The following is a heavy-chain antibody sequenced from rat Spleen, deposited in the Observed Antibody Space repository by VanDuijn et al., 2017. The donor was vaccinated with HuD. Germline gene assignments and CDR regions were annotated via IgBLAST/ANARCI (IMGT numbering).Heavy chain of an antibody. CDR2: INKESSTL. J-gene: IGHJ3*01. CDR3: ASRGEGEDNWFAY. Sequence: EVSLVESGGVLVQPGRSLKLSCAASGLNFNDYWMGWVRQAPGKGLEWIGEINKESSTLNYTPPLKDKCTISRDNAQNTLYLQMTKLGSEDTAIYYCASRGEGEDNWFAYWGQGTLVTVSS. CDR1: GLNFNDYW. D-gene: IGHD1-1*01. V-gene: IGHV4-2*01.